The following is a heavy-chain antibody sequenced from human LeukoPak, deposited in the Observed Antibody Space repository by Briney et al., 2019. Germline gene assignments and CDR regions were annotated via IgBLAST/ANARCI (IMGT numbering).Heavy chain of an antibody. CDR3: ARHTKGYGDYRDDAFDI. CDR2: IYYSWST. D-gene: IGHD4-17*01. Sequence: PSETLSLTCTVSGGSISSYYWSWIRQPPGKGMEWIGYIYYSWSTNYNPSLKSRVTISVDTSKNQFSLKLSSVTAADTAVYYCARHTKGYGDYRDDAFDIWGQGTMVTVSS. J-gene: IGHJ3*02. V-gene: IGHV4-59*08. CDR1: GGSISSYY.